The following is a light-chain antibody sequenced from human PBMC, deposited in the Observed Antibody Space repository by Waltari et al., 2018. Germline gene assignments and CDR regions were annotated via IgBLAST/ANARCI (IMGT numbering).Light chain of an antibody. J-gene: IGLJ1*01. V-gene: IGLV2-14*01. CDR1: DSDVGAYDF. CDR2: ECS. CDR3: SSYTTSSAPGV. Sequence: QSALTQPASVSGSPGQSITIPCPGTDSDVGAYDFVSWYQQHPGKAPHLIIYECSNRPSGISNRFSASKSGNTASLTISGLQAEDEADYYCSSYTTSSAPGVFGTGTRVTVL.